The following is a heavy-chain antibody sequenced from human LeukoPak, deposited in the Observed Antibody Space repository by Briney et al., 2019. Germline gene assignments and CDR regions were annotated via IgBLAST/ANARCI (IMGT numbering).Heavy chain of an antibody. V-gene: IGHV4-59*12. D-gene: IGHD2-21*01. CDR3: ARGRYCGGDC. CDR1: GGSISSYY. J-gene: IGHJ4*02. Sequence: SETLSLTCTVSGGSISSYYWSWIRQPPGQGLEWIGYIFYTGSTNYNPSLKSRVTISVDTSKNQFSLKLSSVTAADTAVYYCARGRYCGGDCWGQGTLVTVSS. CDR2: IFYTGST.